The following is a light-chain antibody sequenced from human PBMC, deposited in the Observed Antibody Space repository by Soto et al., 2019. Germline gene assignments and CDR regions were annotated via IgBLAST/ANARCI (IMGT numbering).Light chain of an antibody. J-gene: IGKJ2*01. CDR2: GAS. Sequence: ESMLTQSPGTLSLSPGERATLSCRASQSVSTRYLAWYQQKPGQAPRLLIYGASIRATGIPDRFSGSGSGTDVTLTISRLEPEDFAVYYCHQVGSSPPAFTFGQGTKLEI. CDR1: QSVSTRY. CDR3: HQVGSSPPAFT. V-gene: IGKV3-20*01.